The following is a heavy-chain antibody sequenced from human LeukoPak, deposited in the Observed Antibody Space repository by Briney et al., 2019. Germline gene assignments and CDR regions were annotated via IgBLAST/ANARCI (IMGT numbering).Heavy chain of an antibody. CDR2: IYDSGIT. CDR3: ARAVGSGSFQTYYYYMDV. V-gene: IGHV4-59*12. Sequence: SETLSLTCTVSGGSISSYYWSWIRQPPGKGLEWIGYIYDSGITNYNPSLKSRVTMSVDTSKNQFSLKLSSVTAADTAVYYCARAVGSGSFQTYYYYMDVWGKGTTVTISS. D-gene: IGHD3-10*01. J-gene: IGHJ6*03. CDR1: GGSISSYY.